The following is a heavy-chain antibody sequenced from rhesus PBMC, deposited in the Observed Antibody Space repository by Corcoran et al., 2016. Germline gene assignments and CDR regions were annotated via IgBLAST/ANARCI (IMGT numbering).Heavy chain of an antibody. CDR3: ARAGYHNRFDV. CDR1: GGSISGYYY. D-gene: IGHD6-13*01. Sequence: QVKLQQWGEGLVKPSETLSLTCAVYGGSISGYYYWNWIRQPPGKALEWIGNIDGNSARPRSSPARTNRVTISKDTAKNQLSLKLSSVTAADTAVYYGARAGYHNRFDVWGPGVLVTVSS. J-gene: IGHJ5-1*01. V-gene: IGHV4-73*01. CDR2: IDGNSARP.